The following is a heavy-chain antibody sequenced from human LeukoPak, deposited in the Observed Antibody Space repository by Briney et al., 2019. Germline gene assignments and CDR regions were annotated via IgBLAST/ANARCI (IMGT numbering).Heavy chain of an antibody. CDR2: IIPIFGTA. CDR1: GGTFSSYA. CDR3: ARGARSGIAAAARLATAGFDY. D-gene: IGHD6-13*01. V-gene: IGHV1-69*13. J-gene: IGHJ4*02. Sequence: SVKVSCKASGGTFSSYAISWVRQAPGQGLEWMGGIIPIFGTANYAQKFQGRVTITADESTSTAYMELSSLRSEDTAVYYCARGARSGIAAAARLATAGFDYWGQGTLVTVSS.